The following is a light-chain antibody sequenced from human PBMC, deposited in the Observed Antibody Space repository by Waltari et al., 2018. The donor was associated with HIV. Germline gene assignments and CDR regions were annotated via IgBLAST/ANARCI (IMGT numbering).Light chain of an antibody. CDR3: NCRGNSGNKVL. V-gene: IGLV3-19*01. Sequence: SSELTQDPAVSVALGQKVMITCQGDSRRNNSASWYQQKPGQAPVLVFYGSDGRPSGIPDRFSGSSSGNTASLTITGAQAEDEADYYCNCRGNSGNKVLFGGGTRLTVL. CDR1: SRRNNS. J-gene: IGLJ2*01. CDR2: GSD.